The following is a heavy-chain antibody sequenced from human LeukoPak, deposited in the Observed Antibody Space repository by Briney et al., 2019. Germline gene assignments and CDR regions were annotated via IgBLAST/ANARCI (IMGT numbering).Heavy chain of an antibody. CDR1: GFSVSDNS. D-gene: IGHD3-22*01. V-gene: IGHV3-53*01. CDR3: ARGRYYYDSSGYRSTVSTEIDY. CDR2: IYSGTT. J-gene: IGHJ4*02. Sequence: GGSLRLSCTVSGFSVSDNSMSWVRQAPGKGLEWVSFIYSGTTHYSDSVKGRFTISRDNSKNTLYLQMNSLRAEDTAVYYCARGRYYYDSSGYRSTVSTEIDYWGQGTLVTVSS.